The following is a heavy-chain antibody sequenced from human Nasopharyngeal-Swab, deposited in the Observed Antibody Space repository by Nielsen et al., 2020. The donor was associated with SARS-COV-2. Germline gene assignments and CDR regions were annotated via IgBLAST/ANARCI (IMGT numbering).Heavy chain of an antibody. J-gene: IGHJ6*02. Sequence: SETLSLTCTVSGGSISSGSYYWSWIRQPAGKGLEWIGRIYTSGSTNYNPSLKSRVTISVDTSKNQFSLKLSSVTAADTAVYYCARSITMVRGVMYLDVWGQGTTVTVSS. CDR1: GGSISSGSYY. D-gene: IGHD3-10*01. CDR2: IYTSGST. V-gene: IGHV4-61*02. CDR3: ARSITMVRGVMYLDV.